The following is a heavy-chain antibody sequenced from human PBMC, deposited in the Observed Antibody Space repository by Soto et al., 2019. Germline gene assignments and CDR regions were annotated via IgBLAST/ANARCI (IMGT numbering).Heavy chain of an antibody. Sequence: GESLKLSCKGSGYSFTSYWIGWVRQMPGKGLEWMGIIYPGDSDTRYSPSFQGQVTISADKSISTAYLQWSSLKASDTAMYYCARLPAYYDILTGYTFFDYWGQGTLVTVSS. CDR1: GYSFTSYW. CDR3: ARLPAYYDILTGYTFFDY. D-gene: IGHD3-9*01. J-gene: IGHJ4*02. CDR2: IYPGDSDT. V-gene: IGHV5-51*01.